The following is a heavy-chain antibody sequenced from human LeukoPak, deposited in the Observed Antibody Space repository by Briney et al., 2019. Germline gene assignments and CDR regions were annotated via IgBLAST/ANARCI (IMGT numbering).Heavy chain of an antibody. CDR1: GFTFSNYA. J-gene: IGHJ4*02. Sequence: PGGSLRLSCAASGFTFSNYAMSWVRQAPGKGLDWVSSISGSGAGTYYADSVKGRFTISRDNSKNTLYLQMNSLRAEDTAVYYCAKSIAVAFYSWGQGTLVTVSS. CDR2: ISGSGAGT. V-gene: IGHV3-23*01. D-gene: IGHD6-19*01. CDR3: AKSIAVAFYS.